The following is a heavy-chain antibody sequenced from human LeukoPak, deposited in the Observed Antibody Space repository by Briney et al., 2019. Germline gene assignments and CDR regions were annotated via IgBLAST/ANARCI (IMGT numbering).Heavy chain of an antibody. Sequence: GGSLRLSCAASGFTFSSYAMSWVRQAPGKGLEWVSAISGSGGSTYYADSVKGRFTISRDNSKNTLYLQMNSLRAEDTAVYYCAKDFYYGSGSYYKGAGYFDYWGQGTLVTVSS. CDR3: AKDFYYGSGSYYKGAGYFDY. D-gene: IGHD3-10*01. CDR2: ISGSGGST. V-gene: IGHV3-23*01. CDR1: GFTFSSYA. J-gene: IGHJ4*02.